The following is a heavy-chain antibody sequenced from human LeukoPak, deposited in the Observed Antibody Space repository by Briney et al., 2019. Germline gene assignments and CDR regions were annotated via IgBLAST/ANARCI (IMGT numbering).Heavy chain of an antibody. V-gene: IGHV3-30*18. Sequence: GGSLRLSCAASGFTFSSYGMHWVRQAPGKGLEWVAVISYDGSNKYYAGSVKGRFTISRDNSKNTLYLQMNSLRAEDTAVYYCAKESRRITMVRGVGDGNIYFDYWGQGTLVTVSS. CDR1: GFTFSSYG. CDR2: ISYDGSNK. J-gene: IGHJ4*02. CDR3: AKESRRITMVRGVGDGNIYFDY. D-gene: IGHD3-10*01.